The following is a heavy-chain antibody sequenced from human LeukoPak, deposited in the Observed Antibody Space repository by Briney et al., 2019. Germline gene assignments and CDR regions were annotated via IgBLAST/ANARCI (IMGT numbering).Heavy chain of an antibody. CDR3: ANLRVSGCTYGYGLDF. J-gene: IGHJ6*02. Sequence: GSLRLSCAASGFTFSGYGMHWVRQAPGKGLEWVAVLPYDGNSKFYADSVKGRSTISGDNSKNTPYLQMNSLRAEDTAVYYRANLRVSGCTYGYGLDFWGQGTTVTVSS. CDR2: LPYDGNSK. D-gene: IGHD5-18*01. V-gene: IGHV3-30*18. CDR1: GFTFSGYG.